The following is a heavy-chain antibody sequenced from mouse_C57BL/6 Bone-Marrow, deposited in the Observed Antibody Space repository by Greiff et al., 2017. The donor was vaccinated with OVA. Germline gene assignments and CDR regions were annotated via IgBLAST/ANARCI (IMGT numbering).Heavy chain of an antibody. CDR2: ISDGGSYT. Sequence: EVQGVESGGGLVKPGGSLKLSCAASGFTFSSYAMSWVRQTPEKRLEWVATISDGGSYTYYPDNLKGRFTISRDNAKNNLYLQMSHLTSEDTAMYCCGRVSYSNYGGYFDGWGTGTTVTVAS. CDR3: GRVSYSNYGGYFDG. D-gene: IGHD2-5*01. J-gene: IGHJ1*03. CDR1: GFTFSSYA. V-gene: IGHV5-4*01.